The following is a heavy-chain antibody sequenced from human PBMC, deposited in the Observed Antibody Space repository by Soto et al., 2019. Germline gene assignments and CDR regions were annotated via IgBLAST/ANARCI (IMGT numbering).Heavy chain of an antibody. Sequence: EVQLLESGGRLVQPGGSLRLSCAASGFTFSSYAMSWVRQAPGKGLEWVSTISGNGGSTHYADSVKGRCTISRDNSMNTLYLQMNSLRAEDTAIYYCAKGKANAVFGVNTLFDYWGQVTLVTVSS. V-gene: IGHV3-23*01. D-gene: IGHD3-3*01. CDR1: GFTFSSYA. CDR3: AKGKANAVFGVNTLFDY. CDR2: ISGNGGST. J-gene: IGHJ4*02.